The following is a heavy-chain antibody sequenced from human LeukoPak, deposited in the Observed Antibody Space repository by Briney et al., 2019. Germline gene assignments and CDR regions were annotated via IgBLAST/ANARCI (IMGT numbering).Heavy chain of an antibody. J-gene: IGHJ4*02. D-gene: IGHD6-13*01. CDR1: GFTFTTYA. CDR2: ISGRGDST. Sequence: GGSLRLSCAASGFTFTTYAMTWVRQAPGKGLQWVSSISGRGDSTYYADSVKGRFTISRDSSKNTLYLQMNSLRAEDTAVYYCAKDPSYSSTFYFDYWGQGTLVTVSS. V-gene: IGHV3-23*01. CDR3: AKDPSYSSTFYFDY.